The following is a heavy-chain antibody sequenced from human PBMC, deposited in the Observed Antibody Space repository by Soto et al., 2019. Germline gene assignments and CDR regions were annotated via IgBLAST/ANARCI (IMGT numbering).Heavy chain of an antibody. Sequence: GGSLRLSCAASGFTFSSSAMSWVRQAPGKGLEWVSAISGSGGSTYYADSVKGRFTISRDNSKNTLYLQMNSLRAEDTAVYYCATKPHDYSNYYYYGMDVWGQGTTVTVSS. D-gene: IGHD4-4*01. CDR2: ISGSGGST. J-gene: IGHJ6*02. CDR1: GFTFSSSA. CDR3: ATKPHDYSNYYYYGMDV. V-gene: IGHV3-23*01.